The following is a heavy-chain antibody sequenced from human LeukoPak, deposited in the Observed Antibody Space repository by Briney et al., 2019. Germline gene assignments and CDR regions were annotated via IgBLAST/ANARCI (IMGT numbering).Heavy chain of an antibody. CDR3: ARAVVVAATKDRLGYYMDV. Sequence: SETLSLTCTVSGGSICSYYWSWIRQPPGKGLEWIGNIFYSGSTYYSPSLKSRVTISLDTSRNQFSLKLSSVTAADTAVYYCARAVVVAATKDRLGYYMDVWGKGTTVTVSS. J-gene: IGHJ6*03. CDR1: GGSICSYY. CDR2: IFYSGST. D-gene: IGHD2-15*01. V-gene: IGHV4-59*01.